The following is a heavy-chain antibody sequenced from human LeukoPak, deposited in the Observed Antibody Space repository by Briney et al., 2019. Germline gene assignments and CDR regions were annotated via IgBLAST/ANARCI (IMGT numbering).Heavy chain of an antibody. Sequence: PGGSLRLSCATSGFTFSSYAMSWVRQAPGKGLEWVSAISGSGGSTYYADSVKGRFTISRDNSKSTLYLQMNSLRAEDTAVYYCAKDLNIVVVPATTYYYYYYGMDVWGQGTTVTVSS. J-gene: IGHJ6*02. CDR3: AKDLNIVVVPATTYYYYYYGMDV. CDR1: GFTFSSYA. V-gene: IGHV3-23*01. CDR2: ISGSGGST. D-gene: IGHD2-2*01.